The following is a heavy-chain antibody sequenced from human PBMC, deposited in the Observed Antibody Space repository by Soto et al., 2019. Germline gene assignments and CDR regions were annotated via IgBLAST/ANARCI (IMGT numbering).Heavy chain of an antibody. D-gene: IGHD2-2*01. J-gene: IGHJ5*02. CDR1: GFTLSSHW. CDR2: TNGDGSSK. CDR3: AREIIVVNGRSRWFDP. Sequence: EVQLVESGGGLVQPGGSLRLSCAASGFTLSSHWMHWVRQAPGKRPVLVSRTNGDGSSKSYADSVEGRFTISRDNAKNTLYLHMNSLRAEDTAVYYCAREIIVVNGRSRWFDPWGQGTLVTVSS. V-gene: IGHV3-74*01.